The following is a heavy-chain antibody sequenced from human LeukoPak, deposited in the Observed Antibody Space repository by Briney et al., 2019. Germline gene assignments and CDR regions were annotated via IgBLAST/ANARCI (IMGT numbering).Heavy chain of an antibody. Sequence: GASVKVSCKASGYTFTGYYMHWVRQAPGQGLEWMGWINPNSGGTNYAQKFQGRGTMTRDTSISTAYMELSRLRSDDTAVYYCARVKRRITGTLGAFDIWGQGTMVTVSS. V-gene: IGHV1-2*02. D-gene: IGHD1-20*01. CDR1: GYTFTGYY. CDR2: INPNSGGT. J-gene: IGHJ3*02. CDR3: ARVKRRITGTLGAFDI.